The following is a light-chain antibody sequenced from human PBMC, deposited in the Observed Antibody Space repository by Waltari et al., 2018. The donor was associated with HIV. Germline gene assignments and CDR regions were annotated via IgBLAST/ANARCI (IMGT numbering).Light chain of an antibody. CDR1: TANIGRYY. J-gene: IGLJ2*01. CDR3: AAWDDSLSVV. CDR2: RNN. Sequence: QSVLTQPPSASGTPGQRVPIPCSGSTANIGRYYVYWYQQLPGTAPKLLIYRNNQRPSGVPDRFSGSKSCTSASLAISGLRSEDEADYYCAAWDDSLSVVFGGGTKLTVL. V-gene: IGLV1-47*01.